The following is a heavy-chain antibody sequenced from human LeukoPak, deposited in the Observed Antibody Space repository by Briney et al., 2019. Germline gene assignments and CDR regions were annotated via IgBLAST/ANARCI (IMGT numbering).Heavy chain of an antibody. CDR2: IIPIFGTA. Sequence: GASVKVSCKASGGTFSSYAISWVRQAPGQGLEWMGGIIPIFGTANYAQKFQGRVTITADESTSTAYMELNSLTSDDTAVYFCARSAEHCNNGVCFTDYYMDVWGKGTTVTVSS. J-gene: IGHJ6*03. D-gene: IGHD2-8*01. CDR3: ARSAEHCNNGVCFTDYYMDV. CDR1: GGTFSSYA. V-gene: IGHV1-69*13.